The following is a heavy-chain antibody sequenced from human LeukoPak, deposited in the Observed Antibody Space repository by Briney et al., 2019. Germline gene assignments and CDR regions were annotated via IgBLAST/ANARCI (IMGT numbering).Heavy chain of an antibody. Sequence: ASVKVSCKASGYTFTGYYMHWVRQAPGQGLEWMGRINPNSGGTNYAQKFQGRVTMTRDTSISTAYMELSRLRSDDTAVYYCARVGYCSGGSCYFFPENAFDIWGQGTMVTVSS. CDR3: ARVGYCSGGSCYFFPENAFDI. CDR2: INPNSGGT. CDR1: GYTFTGYY. J-gene: IGHJ3*02. D-gene: IGHD2-15*01. V-gene: IGHV1-2*06.